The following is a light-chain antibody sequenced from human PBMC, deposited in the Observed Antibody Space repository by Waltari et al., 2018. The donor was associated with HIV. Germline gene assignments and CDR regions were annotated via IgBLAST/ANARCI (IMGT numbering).Light chain of an antibody. Sequence: DIQLTQSPSTLSTSVGDRIIITCRASQTVNKWLAWYQQKLGRAPRVISYQSSTLENGVPSRFSGSASGVDFTLTISSLQPEDLGTYYCQQYNSLPWTFGQGTRVEV. J-gene: IGKJ1*01. CDR3: QQYNSLPWT. CDR1: QTVNKW. CDR2: QSS. V-gene: IGKV1-5*03.